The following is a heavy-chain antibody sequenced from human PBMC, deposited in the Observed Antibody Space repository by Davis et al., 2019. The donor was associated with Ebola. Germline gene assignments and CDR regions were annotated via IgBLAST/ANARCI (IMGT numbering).Heavy chain of an antibody. CDR3: ARLRSSLYYYGMDV. CDR1: GGSISSGGYY. J-gene: IGHJ6*02. Sequence: SETLSLTCTVSGGSISSGGYYWSWIRQHPGKGLEWIGYIYYSGSTYYNPSLKSRVTISVDTSKNQFSLKLSSVTAADTAVYYCARLRSSLYYYGMDVWGQGTTVTVSS. CDR2: IYYSGST. V-gene: IGHV4-31*03. D-gene: IGHD3-16*01.